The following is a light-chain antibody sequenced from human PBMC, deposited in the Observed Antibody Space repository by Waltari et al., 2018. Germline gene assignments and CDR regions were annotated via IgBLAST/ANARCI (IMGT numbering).Light chain of an antibody. CDR2: ADT. J-gene: IGLJ2*01. V-gene: IGLV3-21*02. CDR1: NLGSKT. Sequence: SYELTQPRAVSVSPGQTARITCGGDNLGSKTVAWYQQQSPQAPVWIIFADTEQPSGIPDRFSGSNSGNSATLTISGVEAGDEADYYCQVWDSGVRSALFGGVTRLTVL. CDR3: QVWDSGVRSAL.